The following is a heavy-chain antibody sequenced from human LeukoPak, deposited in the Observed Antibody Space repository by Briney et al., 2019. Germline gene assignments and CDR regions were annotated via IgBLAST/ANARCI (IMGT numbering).Heavy chain of an antibody. CDR2: ISGSGGST. CDR3: AKVSRYDFWSGSPRGAFDI. J-gene: IGHJ3*02. Sequence: GGSLRLSCAASGFTFSSYAMSWVRQAPGKGLEWVSAISGSGGSTYYADSVKGRFTISGDNSKNTLYLQMNSLRAEDTAVYYCAKVSRYDFWSGSPRGAFDIWGQGTMVTVSS. CDR1: GFTFSSYA. V-gene: IGHV3-23*01. D-gene: IGHD3-3*01.